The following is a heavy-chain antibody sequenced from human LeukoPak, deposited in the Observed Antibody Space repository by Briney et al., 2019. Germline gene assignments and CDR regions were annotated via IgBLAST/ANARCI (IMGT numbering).Heavy chain of an antibody. CDR1: GFTFDDYG. CDR3: ARESVANYYDSSGTDPFDS. Sequence: GGSLRLSCAASGFTFDDYGMSWARQAPGKGLEWVSCINWNGGSTGYADSVKGRFTISRDNAKNSLYLQMNSLRAEDTALYYCARESVANYYDSSGTDPFDSWGQGTLVTVSS. V-gene: IGHV3-20*04. D-gene: IGHD3-22*01. J-gene: IGHJ4*02. CDR2: INWNGGST.